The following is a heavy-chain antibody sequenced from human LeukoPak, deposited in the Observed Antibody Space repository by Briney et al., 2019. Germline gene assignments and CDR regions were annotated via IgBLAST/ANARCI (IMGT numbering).Heavy chain of an antibody. J-gene: IGHJ4*02. D-gene: IGHD3-22*01. CDR3: ARVPPSYYDSSGVGY. V-gene: IGHV1-69*13. Sequence: GASVKVSCKASGGTFSSYAISWVRQAPGQGLEWMGGIIPIFGTANYAQKFQGRVTITADESTSTAYMELSSLRSEDTAVYYCARVPPSYYDSSGVGYWGQGTLVTVSS. CDR2: IIPIFGTA. CDR1: GGTFSSYA.